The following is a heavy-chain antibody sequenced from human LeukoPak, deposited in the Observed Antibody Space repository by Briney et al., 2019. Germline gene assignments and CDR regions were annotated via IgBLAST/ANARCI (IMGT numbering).Heavy chain of an antibody. CDR2: ISSTSNTI. D-gene: IGHD2-15*01. CDR1: GFTFSSYG. J-gene: IGHJ5*02. Sequence: GGSLRLSCAASGFTFSSYGMNWVRQAPGKGLKWISYISSTSNTIYYADPVKGRFTISRDNAKNSLYLQMNSLRAEDTAVYYCARNGYCSSSSCRHYNWFDPWGQGTLVTVSS. V-gene: IGHV3-48*01. CDR3: ARNGYCSSSSCRHYNWFDP.